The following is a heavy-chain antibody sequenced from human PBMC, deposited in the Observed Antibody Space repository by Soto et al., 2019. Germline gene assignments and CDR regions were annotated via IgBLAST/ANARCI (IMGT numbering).Heavy chain of an antibody. V-gene: IGHV4-39*01. CDR1: GGSISSSSYY. J-gene: IGHJ6*03. D-gene: IGHD3-10*01. CDR2: IHYSGST. CDR3: ARQGYYYGSGNDMGV. Sequence: QLQLQESGPGLVKPSETLSLTCTVSGGSISSSSYYWAWIRQPPGKGLEWIGSIHYSGSTYYNPALRRRVTVSVDTSKNQFSLKLSSVTAADTSVYYCARQGYYYGSGNDMGVWGKGTTVTVSS.